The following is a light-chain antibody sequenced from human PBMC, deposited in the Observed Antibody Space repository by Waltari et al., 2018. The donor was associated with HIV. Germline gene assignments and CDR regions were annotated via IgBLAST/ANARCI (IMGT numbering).Light chain of an antibody. CDR3: QAWDSSTVV. J-gene: IGLJ2*01. CDR2: QDT. V-gene: IGLV3-1*01. Sequence: SYELTQPPSVSVSPGQTASIPCSGDKLGDKYACWYQQKPGQSPVVVIYQDTKRPSGIPERFSGSNSGNTATLTISGTQAMDEADYYYQAWDSSTVVFGGGTKLTVL. CDR1: KLGDKY.